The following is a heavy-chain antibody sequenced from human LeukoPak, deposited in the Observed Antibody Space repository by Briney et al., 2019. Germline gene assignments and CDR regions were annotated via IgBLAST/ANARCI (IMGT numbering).Heavy chain of an antibody. CDR3: AKDTTPPKAGFDP. D-gene: IGHD1-14*01. Sequence: GGSLRLSCAASGFTFSSYGMHWVRQAPGKGLEWVAFIRYDGSNKYYADSVKGRFTISRDNSKNTLYLQMNSLRAEDTAVYYCAKDTTPPKAGFDPWGQGTLVTVSP. CDR2: IRYDGSNK. V-gene: IGHV3-30*02. CDR1: GFTFSSYG. J-gene: IGHJ5*02.